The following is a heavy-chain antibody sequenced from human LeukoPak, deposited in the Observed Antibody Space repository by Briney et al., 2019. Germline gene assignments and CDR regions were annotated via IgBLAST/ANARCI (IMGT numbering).Heavy chain of an antibody. J-gene: IGHJ4*02. V-gene: IGHV1-8*01. CDR1: GYTFTSYD. Sequence: ASVKVSCKASGYTFTSYDIHWVRQATGHGLEWMGWLNPNTGHTGHAQKFQGRVTMTRDSSTSTAYMELSGLTSEDTAVYYCARGGDDFWSGTCFGYWGQGTLVTVSS. D-gene: IGHD3-3*01. CDR2: LNPNTGHT. CDR3: ARGGDDFWSGTCFGY.